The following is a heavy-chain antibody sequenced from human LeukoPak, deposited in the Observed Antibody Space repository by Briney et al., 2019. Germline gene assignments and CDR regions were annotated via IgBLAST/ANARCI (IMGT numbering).Heavy chain of an antibody. CDR1: GFSLTTDQVV. CDR3: VPRTTVTSVDV. V-gene: IGHV2-5*01. D-gene: IGHD4-17*01. Sequence: ESGPTLVKPTQTLTLTCTFSGFSLTTDQVVVGWVRQPPGKAPEWLTFIYGNNDKRYSSSLISRLTITKDTSKNQVVLTMPDMASVDTATYYCVPRTTVTSVDVWGRGTLVTVSS. CDR2: IYGNNDK. J-gene: IGHJ4*02.